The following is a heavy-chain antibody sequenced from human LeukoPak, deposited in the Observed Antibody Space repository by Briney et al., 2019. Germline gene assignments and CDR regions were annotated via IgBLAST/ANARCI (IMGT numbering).Heavy chain of an antibody. Sequence: PGGSLRLSCTASGFTFGEFAMRWVRQAPRKGLEWVGFIRSKSYGGTAEYAASVKGRFILSRDDSKSIAYLQMNSLKTEDTAVYYCTRDPKRGYRTLGDGGYSCWGQGTLVTVSS. CDR2: IRSKSYGGTA. J-gene: IGHJ4*02. V-gene: IGHV3-49*04. CDR1: GFTFGEFA. D-gene: IGHD5-18*01. CDR3: TRDPKRGYRTLGDGGYSC.